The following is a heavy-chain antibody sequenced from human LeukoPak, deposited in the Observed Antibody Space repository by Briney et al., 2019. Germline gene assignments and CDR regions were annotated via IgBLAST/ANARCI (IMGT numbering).Heavy chain of an antibody. CDR2: ISYDGSNK. CDR1: GFTFSSYA. J-gene: IGHJ1*01. Sequence: GGSLRPSCEASGFTFSSYAMHWVRQAPGKGLEWVAVISYDGSNKYYADSVKGRFTISRDNSKNTLYLQMNSLRAEDTAVYYCASGLDYYGSGSYYSFQHWGQGTLVTVSS. CDR3: ASGLDYYGSGSYYSFQH. V-gene: IGHV3-30-3*01. D-gene: IGHD3-10*01.